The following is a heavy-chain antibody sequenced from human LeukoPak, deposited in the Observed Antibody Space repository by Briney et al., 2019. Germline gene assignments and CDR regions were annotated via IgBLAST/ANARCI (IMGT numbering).Heavy chain of an antibody. V-gene: IGHV3-7*03. Sequence: GGSLRLSCVVSGFTFSEYWMTWVRQAPGMGLEWVANIKEDGSQKHYVDSVKGRFTIFRDNAKNTLYLQMDSLRAEDTAVYYCARGSSQILTGYSNWFDPWGQGTLVTVSS. CDR3: ARGSSQILTGYSNWFDP. J-gene: IGHJ5*02. CDR1: GFTFSEYW. CDR2: IKEDGSQK. D-gene: IGHD3-9*01.